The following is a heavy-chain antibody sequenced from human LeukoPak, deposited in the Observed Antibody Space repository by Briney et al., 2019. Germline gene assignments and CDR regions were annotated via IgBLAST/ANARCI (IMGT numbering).Heavy chain of an antibody. D-gene: IGHD4-23*01. CDR3: ARVNYGGNSFSDY. CDR1: GFTFSSYW. V-gene: IGHV3-74*01. J-gene: IGHJ4*02. CDR2: INSDGTST. Sequence: PGGSLRLSCAASGFTFSSYWMHWVRQAPGKGLVWVSRINSDGTSTHYADSVKGRFTISRDNAKNTLYLQMNTLRADDTAVYYCARVNYGGNSFSDYWGQGTLVTVSS.